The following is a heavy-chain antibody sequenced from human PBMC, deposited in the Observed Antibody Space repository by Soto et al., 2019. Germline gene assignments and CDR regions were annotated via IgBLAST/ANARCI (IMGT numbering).Heavy chain of an antibody. CDR1: CGSRISDNYY. J-gene: IGHJ6*02. CDR2: IYYNGDT. V-gene: IGHV4-30-4*01. D-gene: IGHD3-3*01. Sequence: PTKTLSLTCTVSCGSRISDNYYWSWIRQPPGKGLQWIGYIYYNGDTYYNPSLKSRATISVDTAMNHFSLKLSSMTAADTAVYFCARGRFDYYYGLDVWGQGTTVTVSS. CDR3: ARGRFDYYYGLDV.